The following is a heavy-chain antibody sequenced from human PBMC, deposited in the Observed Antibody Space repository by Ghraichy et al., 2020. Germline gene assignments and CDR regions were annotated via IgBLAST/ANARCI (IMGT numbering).Heavy chain of an antibody. CDR2: ISYDGSNK. D-gene: IGHD4-17*01. J-gene: IGHJ6*02. CDR3: AKESLTVTDLGYYGMDV. V-gene: IGHV3-30*18. CDR1: GFTFSSYG. Sequence: GESLNISCAASGFTFSSYGMHWVRQAPGKGLEWVAVISYDGSNKYYADSVKGRFTISRDNSKNTLYLQMNSLRAEDTAVYYCAKESLTVTDLGYYGMDVWGQGTTVTVSS.